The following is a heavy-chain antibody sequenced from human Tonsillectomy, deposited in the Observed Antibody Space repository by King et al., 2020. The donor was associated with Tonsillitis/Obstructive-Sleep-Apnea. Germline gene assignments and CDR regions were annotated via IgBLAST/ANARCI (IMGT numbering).Heavy chain of an antibody. CDR1: GYTFTNYP. V-gene: IGHV7-4-1*02. CDR2: INTNTGNP. CDR3: ARGAGDFWSGPINWFDP. J-gene: IGHJ5*02. D-gene: IGHD3-3*01. Sequence: HVQLVESGSELKKPGASVEVSCKASGYTFTNYPMNWVRQAPGQELEWMGWINTNTGNPTYAQGFTGRFVFSLDTSVSTAYLQISSLEADDTAVYYCARGAGDFWSGPINWFDPWGQGTLVTVSS.